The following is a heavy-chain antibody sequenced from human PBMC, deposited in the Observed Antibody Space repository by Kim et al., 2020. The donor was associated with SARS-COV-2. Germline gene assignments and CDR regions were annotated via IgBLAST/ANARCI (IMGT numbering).Heavy chain of an antibody. CDR3: TTSESPWRYLDY. CDR2: IQSKTDGGTT. J-gene: IGHJ4*02. CDR1: GFTFSNAW. V-gene: IGHV3-15*01. Sequence: GGSLRLSCAASGFTFSNAWMSWVRQAPGKGLEWVGRIQSKTDGGTTDYAAPVQGRFTISRDDSKNTVYLQTNSLKIEDTAVYYCTTSESPWRYLDYWGQGTLVTVSS.